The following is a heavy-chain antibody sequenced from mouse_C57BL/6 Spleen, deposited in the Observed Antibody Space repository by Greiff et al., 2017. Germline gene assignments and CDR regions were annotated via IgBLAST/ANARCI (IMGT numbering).Heavy chain of an antibody. CDR3: TRDYGSSPYWYFDV. J-gene: IGHJ1*03. CDR1: GFTFSSYA. CDR2: ISSGGDYI. Sequence: LVESGEGLVKPGGSLKLSCAASGFTFSSYAMSWVRQTPEKRLEWVAYISSGGDYIYYADTVKGRFTISRDNARNTLYLQMSSLKSEDTAMYYCTRDYGSSPYWYFDVWGTGTTVTVSS. V-gene: IGHV5-9-1*02. D-gene: IGHD1-1*01.